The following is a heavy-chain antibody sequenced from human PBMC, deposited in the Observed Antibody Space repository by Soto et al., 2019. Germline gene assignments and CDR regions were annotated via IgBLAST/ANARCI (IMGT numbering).Heavy chain of an antibody. CDR2: IDPSDSYT. J-gene: IGHJ3*02. Sequence: GESLQISCKGSGYSFTSYWISWVRQMPGKGLEWMGRIDPSDSYTNYSPSFQGHVTISADKSISTAYLQWSSLKASDTAMYYCTIFGVADDAFDIWGQGTMVTV. CDR1: GYSFTSYW. CDR3: TIFGVADDAFDI. V-gene: IGHV5-10-1*01. D-gene: IGHD3-3*01.